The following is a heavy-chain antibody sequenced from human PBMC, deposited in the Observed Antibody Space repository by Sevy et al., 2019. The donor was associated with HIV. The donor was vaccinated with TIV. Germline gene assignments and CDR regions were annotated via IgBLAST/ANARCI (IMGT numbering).Heavy chain of an antibody. CDR2: ISSSGSTI. V-gene: IGHV3-48*03. D-gene: IGHD6-13*01. Sequence: GGSLRLSCAASGFTFSSYEMNWVRQAPGKGLEWVSYISSSGSTIYYADSVKGRFTISRDNAKNSLYLQMNSLRAEDTAVYYCARVPGEQQLVGIDYWGQGTLVTVSS. CDR3: ARVPGEQQLVGIDY. CDR1: GFTFSSYE. J-gene: IGHJ4*02.